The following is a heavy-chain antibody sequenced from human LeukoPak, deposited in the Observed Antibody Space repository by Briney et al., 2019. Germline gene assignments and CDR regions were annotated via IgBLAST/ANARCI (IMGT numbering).Heavy chain of an antibody. V-gene: IGHV3-9*01. CDR1: GFTFDDYA. CDR3: AKDNLGDFYDSSGYPDY. J-gene: IGHJ4*02. CDR2: ISWNSGSI. D-gene: IGHD3-22*01. Sequence: GRSLRLSCAASGFTFDDYALHWVRQAPGKGLERVSGISWNSGSIGYADSVKGRFTISRDNAKNSLYFQMNSLRAEDTALYYCAKDNLGDFYDSSGYPDYWGQGILVTVSS.